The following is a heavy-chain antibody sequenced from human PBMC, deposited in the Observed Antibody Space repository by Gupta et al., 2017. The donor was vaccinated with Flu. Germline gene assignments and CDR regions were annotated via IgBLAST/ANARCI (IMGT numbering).Heavy chain of an antibody. Sequence: QLVHSGADVKKPRSLVPVSCKASGVTFSSFAINCVRQAPGQGLEWMGGIIPVFGPTNYAQKFQGRVTITADESTSTAYMEISSLRSEDTAVYYCARKGGGHCSGGSCYSFDFWGQGTLVTVSS. J-gene: IGHJ4*02. CDR3: ARKGGGHCSGGSCYSFDF. V-gene: IGHV1-69*01. CDR1: GVTFSSFA. CDR2: IIPVFGPT. D-gene: IGHD2-15*01.